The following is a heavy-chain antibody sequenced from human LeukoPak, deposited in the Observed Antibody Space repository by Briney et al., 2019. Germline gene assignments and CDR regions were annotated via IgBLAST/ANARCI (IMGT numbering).Heavy chain of an antibody. CDR1: GGSFSGYY. Sequence: SETLSLTCAVCGGSFSGYYWSWIRQPPGKGLEWIGEINHSGSTNYNPSLKSRVTISVDTSKNQFSLKLSSVTAADTAVYYCARGRVYYYGSGSYYTGSSYDYWGQGTLVTVSS. D-gene: IGHD3-10*01. CDR2: INHSGST. CDR3: ARGRVYYYGSGSYYTGSSYDY. V-gene: IGHV4-34*01. J-gene: IGHJ4*02.